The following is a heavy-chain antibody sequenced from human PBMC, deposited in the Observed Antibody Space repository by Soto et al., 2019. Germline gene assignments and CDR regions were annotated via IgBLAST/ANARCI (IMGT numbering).Heavy chain of an antibody. V-gene: IGHV4-39*07. CDR2: IYYTGTS. CDR3: TILQRRWRSRDS. D-gene: IGHD2-2*01. Sequence: QLQLQESGPGLVKPSETLSLTCTVSGGSISNSSYYWGWIRQPPGKGLEWIGHIYYTGTSYSNPSLKGRFTLSVDTSKNQFSLKLNSMTAADTAVFYCTILQRRWRSRDSWGHGTLVTVYS. J-gene: IGHJ5*01. CDR1: GGSISNSSYY.